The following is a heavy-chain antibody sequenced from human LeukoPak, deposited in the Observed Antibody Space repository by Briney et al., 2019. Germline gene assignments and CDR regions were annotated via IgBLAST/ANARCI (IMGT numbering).Heavy chain of an antibody. CDR2: IRYDGSNK. Sequence: GGSLRLSCAASGFTFSSYGMHWVRQAPGKGLEWVAFIRYDGSNKYYADSVKGRFTISRDNSKNTLYLQMNSLRAEDTAVYYCARAGRDYDFWSGPQGANWFDPWGQGTLVTVSS. J-gene: IGHJ5*02. D-gene: IGHD3-3*01. V-gene: IGHV3-30*02. CDR3: ARAGRDYDFWSGPQGANWFDP. CDR1: GFTFSSYG.